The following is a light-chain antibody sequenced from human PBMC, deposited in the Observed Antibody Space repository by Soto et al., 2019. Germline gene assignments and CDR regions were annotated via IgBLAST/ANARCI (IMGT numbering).Light chain of an antibody. J-gene: IGKJ4*01. CDR3: QQYASSPLT. CDR2: GAS. V-gene: IGKV3-20*01. CDR1: QSVRSNY. Sequence: EIVLTQSPGTLSLSSGERATLSCRASQSVRSNYLAWYQQKLGQAPRLLIYGASSRATGIPDRFGGSGSGTDFTLTISRLEPEDFAVYYSQQYASSPLTFGGGTKVEIK.